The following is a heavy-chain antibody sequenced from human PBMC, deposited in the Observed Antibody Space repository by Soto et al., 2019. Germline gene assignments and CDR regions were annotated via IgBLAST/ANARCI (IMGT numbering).Heavy chain of an antibody. CDR3: AKGNEEISGLSLNWFDP. D-gene: IGHD1-26*01. CDR2: ISYDGRNK. Sequence: QVQLVESGGGVVQPERSLRLSCAASGFTFSNYAMHWVRQAPGKGPEWVAAISYDGRNKYYADSVKGRFTISRDNSKNTLDLQMNSLRAEDTAVYYCAKGNEEISGLSLNWFDPWGQGTLVTVSS. J-gene: IGHJ5*02. CDR1: GFTFSNYA. V-gene: IGHV3-30*18.